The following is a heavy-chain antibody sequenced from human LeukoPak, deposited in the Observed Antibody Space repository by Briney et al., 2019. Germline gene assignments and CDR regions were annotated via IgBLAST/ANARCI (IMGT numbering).Heavy chain of an antibody. Sequence: PSETLSLTCAVSGGSITSGNWWTWSRQSPGTGLEWIGEIHHGGTTNYNPSLKSRVTISVDKSKNQFSLKLNSVTAADTAVYYCAKKDYYYMDVWGKGTTVTVSS. CDR3: AKKDYYYMDV. J-gene: IGHJ6*03. CDR2: IHHGGTT. V-gene: IGHV4-4*02. CDR1: GGSITSGNW.